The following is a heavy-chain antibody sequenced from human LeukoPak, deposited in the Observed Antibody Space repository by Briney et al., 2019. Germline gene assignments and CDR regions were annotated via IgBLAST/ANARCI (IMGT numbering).Heavy chain of an antibody. CDR2: INPNSGGT. CDR1: GYTFTAYY. Sequence: ASVKVSSKASGYTFTAYYMHWVRQAPGQGLEWMGWINPNSGGTNYAQNFQGRVTMTRDTSISTAYMELSSLRSDDTALYYCATVYSSGWYWNYWGQGTLVTVSS. J-gene: IGHJ4*02. D-gene: IGHD6-19*01. CDR3: ATVYSSGWYWNY. V-gene: IGHV1-2*02.